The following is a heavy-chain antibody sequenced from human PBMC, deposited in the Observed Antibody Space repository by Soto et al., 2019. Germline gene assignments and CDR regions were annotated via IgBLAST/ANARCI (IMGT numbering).Heavy chain of an antibody. V-gene: IGHV3-33*01. CDR1: GFTFSSYG. D-gene: IGHD6-19*01. CDR2: IWYDGSNK. Sequence: PGGSLRLSCAASGFTFSSYGMHWVRQAPGKGLEWVAVIWYDGSNKYYADSVKGRFTISRDNSKNTLYLQMNSLRAEDTAVYYCARGYSSGWYGHGFFYYYGMDVWGQGTTVTVSS. J-gene: IGHJ6*02. CDR3: ARGYSSGWYGHGFFYYYGMDV.